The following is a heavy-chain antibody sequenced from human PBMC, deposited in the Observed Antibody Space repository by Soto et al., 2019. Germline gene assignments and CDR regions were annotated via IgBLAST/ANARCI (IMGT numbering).Heavy chain of an antibody. Sequence: EVQLVESGGGLVQPGRSLRLSCAASGFTFDDYAMHWVRQATGKGLEWGSGISWNSGSIGYADSVKVRFTISRDNAKNSLYLQMNSLRAEDTALYYCAKGTRWYEVDAFDIWGQGTMVTVSS. CDR2: ISWNSGSI. V-gene: IGHV3-9*01. J-gene: IGHJ3*02. CDR1: GFTFDDYA. CDR3: AKGTRWYEVDAFDI. D-gene: IGHD6-13*01.